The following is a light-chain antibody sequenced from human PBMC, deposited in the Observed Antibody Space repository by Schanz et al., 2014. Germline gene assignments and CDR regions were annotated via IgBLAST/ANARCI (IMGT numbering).Light chain of an antibody. V-gene: IGKV3-20*01. CDR3: QQYGSTPGT. CDR2: AAS. Sequence: EIVMTQSPATLSVSPGERATLSCRASQSVSSNLAWYQQKPGQTPRLLIYAASSRATGIPDRFSGSGSGTDFTLTISRLEPEDFAVYYCQQYGSTPGTFGPGTKVDIK. CDR1: QSVSSN. J-gene: IGKJ3*01.